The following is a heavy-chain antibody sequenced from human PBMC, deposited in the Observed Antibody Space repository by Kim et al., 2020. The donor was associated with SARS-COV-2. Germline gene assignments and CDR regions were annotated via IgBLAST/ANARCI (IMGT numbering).Heavy chain of an antibody. CDR3: AKDREQQLVGGGFDY. Sequence: GGSLRLSCAASGFTFSSYAMSWVRQAPGKGLEWVSAISGSGGSTYYADSVKGRFTISRDNSKNTLYLQMNSLRAEDTAVYYCAKDREQQLVGGGFDYWGQGTLVTVSS. CDR2: ISGSGGST. D-gene: IGHD6-13*01. J-gene: IGHJ4*02. CDR1: GFTFSSYA. V-gene: IGHV3-23*01.